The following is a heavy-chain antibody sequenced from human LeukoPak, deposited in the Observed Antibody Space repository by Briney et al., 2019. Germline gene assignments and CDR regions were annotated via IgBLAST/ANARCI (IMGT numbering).Heavy chain of an antibody. D-gene: IGHD2-2*01. J-gene: IGHJ5*02. CDR2: MNPNSGNT. V-gene: IGHV1-8*01. Sequence: GASVEVSCKASGYTFTSYDINWVRQATGQGLEWMGWMNPNSGNTGYAQKFQGRVTMTRNTSISTAYMELSSLRSEDTAVYYCARGPPKYCSSTSCYARGYWFDPWGQGTLVTVSS. CDR1: GYTFTSYD. CDR3: ARGPPKYCSSTSCYARGYWFDP.